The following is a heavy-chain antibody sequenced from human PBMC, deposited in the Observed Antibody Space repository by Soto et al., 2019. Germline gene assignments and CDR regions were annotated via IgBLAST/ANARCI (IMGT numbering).Heavy chain of an antibody. CDR2: IYYSGST. CDR3: ARDTAAAGTLFYFDY. J-gene: IGHJ4*02. D-gene: IGHD6-13*01. Sequence: SDTLSLACTVSGGTISISVYYGRWIRQHPGKGLEWIGYIYYSGSTYYNPSLKSRVTISVDTSKNQFSLKLSSVTAADTAVYYCARDTAAAGTLFYFDYWGQGTLVTVSS. V-gene: IGHV4-31*03. CDR1: GGTISISVYY.